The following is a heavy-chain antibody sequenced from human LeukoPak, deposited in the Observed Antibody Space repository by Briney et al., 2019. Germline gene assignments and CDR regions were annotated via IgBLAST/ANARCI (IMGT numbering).Heavy chain of an antibody. J-gene: IGHJ5*02. CDR3: ARSYSGSYLNWFDP. V-gene: IGHV4-59*01. CDR1: GGSLSSYY. CDR2: IYYSGST. Sequence: PSETLSLTCTVSGGSLSSYYWSWIRQPPGKGLEWIGYIYYSGSTNYNPSLKSRVTISVDTSKNQFPLKLSSVTAADTAVYYCARSYSGSYLNWFDPWGQGTLVTVSS. D-gene: IGHD1-26*01.